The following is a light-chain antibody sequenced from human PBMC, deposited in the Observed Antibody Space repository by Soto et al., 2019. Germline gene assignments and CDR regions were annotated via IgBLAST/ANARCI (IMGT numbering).Light chain of an antibody. CDR2: GAS. CDR1: QNVGTS. J-gene: IGKJ4*01. V-gene: IGKV3-15*01. Sequence: EVVLTQSPATLSVSPGEGASLSCRASQNVGTSLAWYQHKPGQAPRLLIYGASTRAAGVPARFSGSASRTEYTLTITSLQSEDSALYYCQQRSNWLTFGGGTKVEIK. CDR3: QQRSNWLT.